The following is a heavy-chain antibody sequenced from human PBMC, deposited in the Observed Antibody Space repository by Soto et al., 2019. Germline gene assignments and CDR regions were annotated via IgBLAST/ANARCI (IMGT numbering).Heavy chain of an antibody. CDR2: IYTSGST. V-gene: IGHV4-4*07. D-gene: IGHD3-22*01. CDR3: ARDYYYDSEVDYYYGMDV. Sequence: SETLSLTCTVSGGSISSYYWSWIRQPAGRGLEWIGRIYTSGSTNYNPSLKSRVTMSVDTSKNQFSLKLSSVTAADTAVYYCARDYYYDSEVDYYYGMDVWGQGTTVTVSS. J-gene: IGHJ6*02. CDR1: GGSISSYY.